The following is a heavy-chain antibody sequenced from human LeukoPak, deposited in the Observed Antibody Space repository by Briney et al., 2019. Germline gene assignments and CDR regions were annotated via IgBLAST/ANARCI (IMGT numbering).Heavy chain of an antibody. CDR2: IDPNTGDT. D-gene: IGHD4/OR15-4a*01. V-gene: IGHV1-2*02. CDR1: GYTFTNHY. CDR3: ARGRTMDGSTPPFEI. J-gene: IGHJ3*02. Sequence: GASVKVSCEASGYTFTNHYMHWVRQAPGQGLEWMGWIDPNTGDTNYSQNIQGRATMTRDTSINTAYMEFTSLGSDDTAVYYCARGRTMDGSTPPFEIWGQGTMVTVSS.